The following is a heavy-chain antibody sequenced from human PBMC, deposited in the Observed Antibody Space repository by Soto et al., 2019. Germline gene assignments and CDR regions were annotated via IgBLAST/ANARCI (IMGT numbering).Heavy chain of an antibody. V-gene: IGHV3-23*01. CDR2: LSGSGGST. J-gene: IGHJ3*02. Sequence: EVPLLESGGGLVQPGGSLRLSCAASGFTFSSYAMSWVRQAPGQGLEWVSALSGSGGSTYYADSVKGRFTISRDNAKNTLYVQMNSLRAEDTAVYYCAKGARGPVPSDAFDIWGQGTMVTVSS. CDR1: GFTFSSYA. D-gene: IGHD2-2*01. CDR3: AKGARGPVPSDAFDI.